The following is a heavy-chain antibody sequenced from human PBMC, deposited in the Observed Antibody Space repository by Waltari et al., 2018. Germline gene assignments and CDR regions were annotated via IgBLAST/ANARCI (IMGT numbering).Heavy chain of an antibody. CDR1: GGSISSYY. J-gene: IGHJ6*03. Sequence: QVQLQESGPGLVKPSETLSLTCTASGGSISSYYWRWIRQPPGKGLEWIGYIYYSGSTNYNPSLKSRVTITVDTSKNQFSLKLSSVTAADTAVYYCARVYSSYYYYMDVWGKGTTVTVS. CDR3: ARVYSSYYYYMDV. CDR2: IYYSGST. D-gene: IGHD5-18*01. V-gene: IGHV4-59*01.